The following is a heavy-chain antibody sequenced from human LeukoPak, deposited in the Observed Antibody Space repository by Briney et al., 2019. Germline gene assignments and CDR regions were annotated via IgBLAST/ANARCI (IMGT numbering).Heavy chain of an antibody. D-gene: IGHD6-19*01. CDR1: EFTFSTYA. V-gene: IGHV3-23*01. J-gene: IGHJ4*02. Sequence: GGSLKPSFPASEFTFSTYAITWFRKPPGKGLDWFSAISGSGGSTYYADSVKGRFTISRDNSKNTLYLQMNSLRAEDTAVYYCAKVGPVAGPQFDYWGQGTLVTVSS. CDR2: ISGSGGST. CDR3: AKVGPVAGPQFDY.